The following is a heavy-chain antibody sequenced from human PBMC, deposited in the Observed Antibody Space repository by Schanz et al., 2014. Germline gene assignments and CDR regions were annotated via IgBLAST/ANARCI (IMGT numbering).Heavy chain of an antibody. Sequence: QVQLVESGGGVVQPGGSLRLSCAASGFTFSSYSMHWVRTSPGTFLAWVAFIRFDGISEYYADSVRGRFTISRDDSKNTLYLQMNSLRPEDTAVYYCVKEDRNHRSDYVYWGRGTLVTVSS. V-gene: IGHV3-30*02. CDR1: GFTFSSYS. CDR2: IRFDGISE. D-gene: IGHD3-10*01. CDR3: VKEDRNHRSDYVY. J-gene: IGHJ4*02.